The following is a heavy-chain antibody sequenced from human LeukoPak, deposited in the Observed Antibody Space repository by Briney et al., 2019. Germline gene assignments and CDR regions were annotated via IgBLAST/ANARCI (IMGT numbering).Heavy chain of an antibody. V-gene: IGHV3-23*01. CDR3: AREWFGELFGMDV. CDR2: ISGSGGST. D-gene: IGHD3-10*01. CDR1: GFTFSSYA. J-gene: IGHJ6*02. Sequence: GGSLRLSCAASGFTFSSYAMSWVRQAPGKGLEWVSAISGSGGSTYYADSVKGRFTISRDNSKNTLYLQMNSLRAEDMAVYYCAREWFGELFGMDVWGQGTTVTVSS.